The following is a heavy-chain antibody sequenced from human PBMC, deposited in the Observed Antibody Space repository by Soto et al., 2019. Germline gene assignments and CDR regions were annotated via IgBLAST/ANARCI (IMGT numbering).Heavy chain of an antibody. CDR2: IRSKAYGGTT. CDR1: GFTFGDYA. CDR3: TRPYSSGWSDYFDY. J-gene: IGHJ4*02. V-gene: IGHV3-49*03. Sequence: GGSLRLSCTASGFTFGDYAMSWFRQAPGKGLEWVGFIRSKAYGGTTEYAASVKGRFTISRDDSKSIAYLQMNSLKTEDTAVYYCTRPYSSGWSDYFDYWGQGTLVTVSS. D-gene: IGHD6-19*01.